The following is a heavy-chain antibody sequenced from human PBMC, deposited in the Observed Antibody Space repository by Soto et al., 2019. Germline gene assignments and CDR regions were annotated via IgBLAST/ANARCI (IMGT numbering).Heavy chain of an antibody. CDR1: GFTFSSYW. CDR3: VRTSLVVAAATREDY. Sequence: EVQLVESGGGLVQPGGSLRLSCAASGFTFSSYWMHWVRQAPGKGLVWVSRINSAGSSTSYADSVKGRFTISRDNAKNTLDLPMNSLRAADTAVYYCVRTSLVVAAATREDYWGQGTLVTVS. V-gene: IGHV3-74*01. CDR2: INSAGSST. J-gene: IGHJ4*02. D-gene: IGHD2-15*01.